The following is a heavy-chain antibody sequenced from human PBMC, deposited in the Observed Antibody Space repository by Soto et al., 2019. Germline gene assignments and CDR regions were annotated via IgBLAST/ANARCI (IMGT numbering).Heavy chain of an antibody. CDR2: IVVGSGNT. J-gene: IGHJ3*02. D-gene: IGHD3-3*01. CDR1: GFTFTSSA. Sequence: SVKVSCKASGFTFTSSAVQWVRQARGQRLEWIGWIVVGSGNTNYAQKFQERVTITRDMSTSTAYMELSSLRSEDTAVYYCAAGVEWSTKNSFDAFDIWGQGTMVTV. CDR3: AAGVEWSTKNSFDAFDI. V-gene: IGHV1-58*01.